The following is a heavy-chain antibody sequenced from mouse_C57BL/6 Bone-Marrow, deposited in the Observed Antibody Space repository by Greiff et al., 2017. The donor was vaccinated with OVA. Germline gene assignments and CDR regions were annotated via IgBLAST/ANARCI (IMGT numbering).Heavy chain of an antibody. CDR1: GFTFSSYA. J-gene: IGHJ2*01. CDR2: ISSGGSYT. V-gene: IGHV5-6*01. Sequence: EVQGVESGGGLVKPGGSLKLSCAASGFTFSSYAMSWVRQTPEKRLEWVATISSGGSYTYYPDSVKGRFTISRDNAKNTLYLQMSSLKSEDTAMYYCARPSPYEGYYDYFDYWGQGTTLTVSS. D-gene: IGHD2-3*01. CDR3: ARPSPYEGYYDYFDY.